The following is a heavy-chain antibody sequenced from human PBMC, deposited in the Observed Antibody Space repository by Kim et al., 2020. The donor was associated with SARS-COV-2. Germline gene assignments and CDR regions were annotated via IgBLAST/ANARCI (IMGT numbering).Heavy chain of an antibody. V-gene: IGHV3-30*04. CDR2: ISYDGSNK. D-gene: IGHD3-16*01. J-gene: IGHJ6*02. CDR3: AGGETGYYYYGMDV. Sequence: GGSLRLSCAASGFTFSSYAMHWVRQAPGKGLEWVAVISYDGSNKYYADSVKGRFTISRDNSKNTLYLQMNSLRAEDTAVYYCAGGETGYYYYGMDVWGQGTTVTVSS. CDR1: GFTFSSYA.